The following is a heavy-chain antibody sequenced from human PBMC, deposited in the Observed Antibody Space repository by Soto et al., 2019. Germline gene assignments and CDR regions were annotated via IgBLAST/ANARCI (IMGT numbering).Heavy chain of an antibody. Sequence: SEALSLTCTVPGGSISSYYWSWIRQPPGKGLEWIGYIYYSGSTNYNPSLKSRVTIAVDTSKNQFSLKLSSVTAADTAVYYRARTYGSGAFDPGGQGTLVTVSS. CDR2: IYYSGST. D-gene: IGHD3-10*01. CDR1: GGSISSYY. CDR3: ARTYGSGAFDP. J-gene: IGHJ5*02. V-gene: IGHV4-59*01.